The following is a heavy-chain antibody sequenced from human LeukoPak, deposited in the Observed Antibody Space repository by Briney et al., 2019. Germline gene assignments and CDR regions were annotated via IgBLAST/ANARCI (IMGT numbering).Heavy chain of an antibody. D-gene: IGHD3-22*01. Sequence: KPGGSLRLSCAASGFTFSDYYMSWIRQAPGKGLEGVSYISSSGSTIYYADSVKGRLTIYRANAKNSMYLQMNSLRAEDTAVYYCATSKGGYYFEYFQHWGQGTLVTVSS. V-gene: IGHV3-11*01. CDR2: ISSSGSTI. J-gene: IGHJ1*01. CDR3: ATSKGGYYFEYFQH. CDR1: GFTFSDYY.